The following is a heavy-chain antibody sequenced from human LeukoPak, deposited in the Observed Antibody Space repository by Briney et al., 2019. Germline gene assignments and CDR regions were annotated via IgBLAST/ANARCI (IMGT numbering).Heavy chain of an antibody. CDR3: AREHHYGSGIDY. Sequence: SETLSLTCTVSGGSTSSYHWNWIRQPPGKGLEWIGYIYYSGSTNYNPSLKSRVTISVDTSKNQFSLKLSSVTAADTAVYYCAREHHYGSGIDYWGQGTLVTVSS. D-gene: IGHD3-10*01. CDR1: GGSTSSYH. CDR2: IYYSGST. V-gene: IGHV4-59*01. J-gene: IGHJ4*02.